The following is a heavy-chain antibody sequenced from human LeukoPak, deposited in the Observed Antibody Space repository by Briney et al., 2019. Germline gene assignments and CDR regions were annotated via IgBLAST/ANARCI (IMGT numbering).Heavy chain of an antibody. D-gene: IGHD6-19*01. V-gene: IGHV3-23*01. Sequence: GGSLRLSCAASGFTFNSYAMSWVRQAAGKGLEWVSAIRGSGGGTYYADSVKGRFTISRDNSKNTLYLQMNSLRDEDTALYYCAKAGIGVVGYFDYWGQGTLVTVSS. CDR2: IRGSGGGT. CDR1: GFTFNSYA. J-gene: IGHJ4*02. CDR3: AKAGIGVVGYFDY.